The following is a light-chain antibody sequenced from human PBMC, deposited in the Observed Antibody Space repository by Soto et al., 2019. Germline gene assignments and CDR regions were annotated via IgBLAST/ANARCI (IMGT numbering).Light chain of an antibody. J-gene: IGKJ3*01. V-gene: IGKV3-11*01. CDR1: QSVSSS. CDR3: QQRSNWPPQDT. CDR2: DAS. Sequence: EIVLTQSPATLSLSPGERATLSCRASQSVSSSLAWYQQKAGQAPRLLIYDASNRATGIPARFSGSGSGTDFTLTIPSLEPEDFAVYYCQQRSNWPPQDTFGPGTKVDIK.